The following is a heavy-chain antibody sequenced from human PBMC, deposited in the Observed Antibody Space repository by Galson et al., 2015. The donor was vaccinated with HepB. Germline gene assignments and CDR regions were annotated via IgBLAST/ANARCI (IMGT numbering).Heavy chain of an antibody. CDR3: AREASRWFTSPYDYYFDL. J-gene: IGHJ2*01. Sequence: SLRLSCAASGFTFSGYSMHWVRQAPGKGLEWVSSITDSSSYIYYADSVRGRFTISRDNAKSSLYLQMTSLRAEDTAVYFCAREASRWFTSPYDYYFDLWGRGTLVTVSS. D-gene: IGHD6-13*01. V-gene: IGHV3-21*01. CDR1: GFTFSGYS. CDR2: ITDSSSYI.